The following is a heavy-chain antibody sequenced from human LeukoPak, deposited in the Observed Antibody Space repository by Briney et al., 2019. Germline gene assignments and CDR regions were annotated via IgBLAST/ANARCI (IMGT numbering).Heavy chain of an antibody. CDR2: IYYSGST. J-gene: IGHJ4*02. CDR3: ARESITGTPDY. D-gene: IGHD1-14*01. CDR1: AGSISGYY. V-gene: IGHV4-59*01. Sequence: SETLSLTCTVSAGSISGYYWSWIRQPPGKGLEWIGYIYYSGSTNYNPSLKSRVTISVDTSKNQFSLKLSSVTAADTAVYYCARESITGTPDYSGQGTLVTVSS.